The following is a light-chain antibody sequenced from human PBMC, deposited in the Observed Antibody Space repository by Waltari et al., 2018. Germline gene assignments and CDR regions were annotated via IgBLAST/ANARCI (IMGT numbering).Light chain of an antibody. J-gene: IGKJ3*01. Sequence: VLTQSPATLSLFPGERATLSCRASQSVSGYFAWYQQKPGQAPRLLIYDGSNRATGIPPRFSGSGSGTDCTLTISSLEPEDFAVYYCQHRNHWPPLFTFGPGTKVVF. CDR1: QSVSGY. CDR2: DGS. CDR3: QHRNHWPPLFT. V-gene: IGKV3-11*01.